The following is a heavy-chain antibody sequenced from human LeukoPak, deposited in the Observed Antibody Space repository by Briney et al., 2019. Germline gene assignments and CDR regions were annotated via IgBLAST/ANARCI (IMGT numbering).Heavy chain of an antibody. Sequence: AGGSLRLSCAASGFTFNTYSMNWVCQAPGKGLEWVSSISSRSSYYIYYADSVKGRFTISRDNAKNSLYLQMDSLRAEDTAVYYCVRDPHIVVVPAARVYYFDYWGQGTLVTVSS. D-gene: IGHD2-2*01. J-gene: IGHJ4*02. V-gene: IGHV3-21*01. CDR1: GFTFNTYS. CDR2: ISSRSSYYI. CDR3: VRDPHIVVVPAARVYYFDY.